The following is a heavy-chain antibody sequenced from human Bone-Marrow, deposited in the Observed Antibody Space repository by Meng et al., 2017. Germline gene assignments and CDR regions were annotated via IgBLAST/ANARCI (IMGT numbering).Heavy chain of an antibody. Sequence: QVMLQGSGQGLVKPSATLSLPCTVSGGSISSYYWSWIRQPAGKGLEWIGRIYTSGSTNYNPSLKSRVTMSGDTSKNQFSLKLSSVTAADTAVYYCARDGGTMIVVSWFDPWGQGTLVTVSS. CDR2: IYTSGST. CDR3: ARDGGTMIVVSWFDP. CDR1: GGSISSYY. J-gene: IGHJ5*02. D-gene: IGHD3-22*01. V-gene: IGHV4-4*07.